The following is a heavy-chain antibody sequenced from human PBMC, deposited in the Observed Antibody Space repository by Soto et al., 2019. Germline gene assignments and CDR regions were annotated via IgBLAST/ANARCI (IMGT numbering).Heavy chain of an antibody. CDR2: IIPIFGTA. D-gene: IGHD2-15*01. V-gene: IGHV1-69*13. J-gene: IGHJ5*02. CDR3: ASFATDSRARDPFSWSVP. CDR1: GGTFRSYA. Sequence: ASVKISCKASGGTFRSYAISGARSAPGQGLEWMGGIIPIFGTANYAQKFQGRVTITADGSTSTAYMELSSLRSEDTAVYYCASFATDSRARDPFSWSVPWGQGILVTVSS.